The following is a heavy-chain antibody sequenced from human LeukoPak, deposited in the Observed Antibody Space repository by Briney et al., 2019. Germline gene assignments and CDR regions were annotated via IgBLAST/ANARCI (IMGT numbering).Heavy chain of an antibody. D-gene: IGHD3-22*01. V-gene: IGHV3-53*01. CDR2: IYSGGYT. CDR1: GFTASSKY. J-gene: IGHJ3*02. Sequence: GGSLRLSCAASGFTASSKYMSWIRQAPGKGLQWVSVIYSGGYTDYADSVKGRFTISRDNSKNTLYLQMNSLRAEDTAVYYCARDGDSSAFDAFDIWGQGTMLTVSS. CDR3: ARDGDSSAFDAFDI.